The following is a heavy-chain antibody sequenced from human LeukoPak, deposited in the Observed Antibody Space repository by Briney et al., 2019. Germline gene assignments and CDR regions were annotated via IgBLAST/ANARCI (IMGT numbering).Heavy chain of an antibody. Sequence: AGGSLRLSCAASGFTFSSYAMSWVRQAPGKGLGWVSAISGSGGSTYYADSVKGRFTISRDNAKNSLYLQMNSLRAEDTAVYYCARAPFEYSSSSGPGAAAGTGYMDVWGKGTTVTVSS. D-gene: IGHD6-6*01. J-gene: IGHJ6*03. CDR2: ISGSGGST. V-gene: IGHV3-23*01. CDR3: ARAPFEYSSSSGPGAAAGTGYMDV. CDR1: GFTFSSYA.